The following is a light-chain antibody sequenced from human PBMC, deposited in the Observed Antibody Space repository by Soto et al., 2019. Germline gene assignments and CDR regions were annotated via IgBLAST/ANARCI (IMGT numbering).Light chain of an antibody. V-gene: IGLV2-14*01. CDR2: DVS. CDR1: SGDVGGHNY. CDR3: SSYTTTTTLEGYI. J-gene: IGLJ1*01. Sequence: QSVLTQPASVSGSPGQSITISCTGTSGDVGGHNYVSWYQQHPGKAPKVVIYDVSYRPSGISERFSGSKSGNTASLTISGLQAEDEADYYCSSYTTTTTLEGYIFGTGTKVTVL.